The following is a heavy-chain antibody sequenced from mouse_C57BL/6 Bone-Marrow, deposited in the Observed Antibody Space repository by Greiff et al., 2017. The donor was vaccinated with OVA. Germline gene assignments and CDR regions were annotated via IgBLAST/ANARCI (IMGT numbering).Heavy chain of an antibody. CDR2: ISYDGSN. V-gene: IGHV3-6*01. Sequence: EVQLQESGPGLVKPSQSLSLTCSVTGYSITSGYYWNWIRQFPGNKLEWMGYISYDGSNNYNPSLKNRISITRDTSKNQFFLKLNSVTTEDTATYYCARDDLYYYAMDYWGQGTSVTVSS. J-gene: IGHJ4*01. D-gene: IGHD5-1*01. CDR1: GYSITSGYY. CDR3: ARDDLYYYAMDY.